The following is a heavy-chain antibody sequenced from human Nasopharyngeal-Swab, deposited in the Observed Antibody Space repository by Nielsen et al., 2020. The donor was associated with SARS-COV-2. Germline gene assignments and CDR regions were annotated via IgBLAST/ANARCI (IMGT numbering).Heavy chain of an antibody. CDR3: ARDYDYVWGSYPDYYYGMDV. V-gene: IGHV1-69*13. CDR1: GYTFTSYG. J-gene: IGHJ6*02. D-gene: IGHD3-16*01. Sequence: SVKVSCKASGYTFTSYGISWVRQAPGQGLEWMGGIIPIFGTANYAQKFQGRVTITADESTSTAYMELSSLRSEDTAVYYCARDYDYVWGSYPDYYYGMDVWGQGTTVTVSS. CDR2: IIPIFGTA.